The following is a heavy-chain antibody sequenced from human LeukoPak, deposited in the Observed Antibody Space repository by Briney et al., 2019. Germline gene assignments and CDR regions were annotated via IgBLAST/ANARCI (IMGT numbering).Heavy chain of an antibody. CDR3: ARQLRYFDWLLGGFDY. J-gene: IGHJ4*02. CDR2: ISSSGSTI. V-gene: IGHV3-48*03. D-gene: IGHD3-9*01. Sequence: GGSLRLSCAASGFTFSSYEMNWVRQAPGKGLEWVSYISSSGSTIYYADSVKGRFTISRDNAKNSLYLQMNSLRAEDTAVYYCARQLRYFDWLLGGFDYWAQGTLVTVSS. CDR1: GFTFSSYE.